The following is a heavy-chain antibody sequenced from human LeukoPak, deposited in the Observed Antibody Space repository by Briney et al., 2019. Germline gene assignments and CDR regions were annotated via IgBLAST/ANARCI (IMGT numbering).Heavy chain of an antibody. V-gene: IGHV1-69*05. CDR3: ARDYSDYDFWSGYIPRGYYYYMDV. CDR2: IIPIFGTA. CDR1: GGTFSSYA. Sequence: ASVKVSCKASGGTFSSYAISWVRQAPGQGLEWMGRIIPIFGTANYAQKFQGRVTMTRDTSISTAYMELSRLRSDDTAVYYCARDYSDYDFWSGYIPRGYYYYMDVWGKGTTVTVSS. J-gene: IGHJ6*03. D-gene: IGHD3-3*01.